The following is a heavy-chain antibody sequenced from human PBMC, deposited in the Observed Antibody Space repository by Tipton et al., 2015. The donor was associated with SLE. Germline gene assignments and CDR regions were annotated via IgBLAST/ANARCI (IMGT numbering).Heavy chain of an antibody. CDR2: ISNSGST. CDR1: GDSVSSGFYY. V-gene: IGHV4-61*01. J-gene: IGHJ4*02. Sequence: TLSLTCTVSGDSVSSGFYYWSWIRQPPGKGLEWIGYISNSGSTHYNPSLKSRITISIDTSKNQFSLEVNSVTAADTAVYYCTRVCQCFDYWRQGALVTVSS. D-gene: IGHD6-19*01. CDR3: TRVCQCFDY.